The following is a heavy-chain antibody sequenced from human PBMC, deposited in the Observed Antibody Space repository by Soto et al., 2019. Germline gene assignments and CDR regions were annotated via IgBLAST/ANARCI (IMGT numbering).Heavy chain of an antibody. J-gene: IGHJ2*01. D-gene: IGHD6-19*01. V-gene: IGHV1-18*01. CDR1: GYNFITNG. CDR2: ISPANGDR. Sequence: ASVKVSCKASGYNFITNGINWVRQAPGQGLEWMGWISPANGDRKYAQKFKDRLTMTSEISTTTSYMELTNLRSDDTAVYFCARGRYFATTHRQWWYFDFWGRGTLVTV. CDR3: ARGRYFATTHRQWWYFDF.